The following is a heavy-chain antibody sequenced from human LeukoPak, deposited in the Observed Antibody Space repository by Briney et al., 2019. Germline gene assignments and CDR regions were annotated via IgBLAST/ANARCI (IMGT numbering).Heavy chain of an antibody. CDR3: ARRWVYDKRAFDA. CDR2: IYSGGST. D-gene: IGHD3-16*01. V-gene: IGHV3-66*04. CDR1: GFTVSSNY. J-gene: IGHJ3*01. Sequence: GGSLRLSCAASGFTVSSNYMSWVRQAPGKGLEWVSVIYSGGSTYYADSVKGRFTISRDNSKNTLYLQMNSLRAEDTAVYYCARRWVYDKRAFDAWGQGTMVTVSS.